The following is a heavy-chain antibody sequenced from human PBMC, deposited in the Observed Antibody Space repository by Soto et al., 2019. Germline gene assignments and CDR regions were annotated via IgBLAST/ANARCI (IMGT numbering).Heavy chain of an antibody. D-gene: IGHD3-16*02. CDR3: AKGGYTT. J-gene: IGHJ1*01. CDR2: ISGSGDST. Sequence: GGSLRLSCAASGFTFRNYVMSWVRQAPGKGLEWVSGISGSGDSTDYADSVKGRFTISRDKSKNTLYLQMNSLRVEDTAVYYCAKGGYTTWGQGTLVTVSS. CDR1: GFTFRNYV. V-gene: IGHV3-23*01.